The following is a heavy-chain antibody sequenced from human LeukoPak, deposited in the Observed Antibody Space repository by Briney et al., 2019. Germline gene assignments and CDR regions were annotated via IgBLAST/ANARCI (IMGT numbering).Heavy chain of an antibody. D-gene: IGHD6-6*01. CDR1: GFTFSSYW. V-gene: IGHV3-74*01. CDR3: ARGWGYSSSSGSPSMFDP. Sequence: PGGSLRLPCAASGFTFSSYWMHWVRQAPGKGLVWVSRINSDGSSTSYADSVKGRFTISRDNAKNTLYLQMNSLRAEDTAVYYCARGWGYSSSSGSPSMFDPWGQGTLVTVSS. J-gene: IGHJ5*02. CDR2: INSDGSST.